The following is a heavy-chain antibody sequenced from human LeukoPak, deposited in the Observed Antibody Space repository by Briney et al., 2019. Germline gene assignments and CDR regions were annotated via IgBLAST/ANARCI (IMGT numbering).Heavy chain of an antibody. Sequence: SQTLSLTFAISGDSVSSNSAAWNWIRQSPSRGLEWLGRTYYRSKWYNEYAVSMKSRITINPDTSKNQFSLQLNSVTPEDTAVYYCARDPGVAGPYGMDVWGQGTTVTVSS. J-gene: IGHJ6*02. CDR1: GDSVSSNSAA. CDR2: TYYRSKWYN. CDR3: ARDPGVAGPYGMDV. D-gene: IGHD6-19*01. V-gene: IGHV6-1*01.